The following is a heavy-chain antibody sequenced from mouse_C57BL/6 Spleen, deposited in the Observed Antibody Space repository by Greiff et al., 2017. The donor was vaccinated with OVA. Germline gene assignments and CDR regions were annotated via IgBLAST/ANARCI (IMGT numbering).Heavy chain of an antibody. CDR3: ASRQLRLGDYFDY. V-gene: IGHV1-53*01. Sequence: VQLQQPGPELVKPGASVKLSCKASGYTFTSYWMHWVKQRPGQGLEWIGNINPSNGGTNYNEKFKSKATLTVDKSSSTAYMQLSSLTSEDSAVYYCASRQLRLGDYFDYWGQGTTLTVSS. J-gene: IGHJ2*01. D-gene: IGHD3-2*02. CDR2: INPSNGGT. CDR1: GYTFTSYW.